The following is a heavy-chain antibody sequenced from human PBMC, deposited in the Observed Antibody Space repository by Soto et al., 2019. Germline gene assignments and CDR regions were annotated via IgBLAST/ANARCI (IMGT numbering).Heavy chain of an antibody. Sequence: TSETLSLTCTVSGGSISSYYWSWIRQPPGKGLEWIGYIYYSGSTNYNPSLKSRVTMSVDTSKNQFSLKLGSVTAADTAVYYCAQAGAYGYFDYWGQGTLVTVSS. CDR3: AQAGAYGYFDY. CDR2: IYYSGST. D-gene: IGHD6-19*01. V-gene: IGHV4-59*01. CDR1: GGSISSYY. J-gene: IGHJ4*02.